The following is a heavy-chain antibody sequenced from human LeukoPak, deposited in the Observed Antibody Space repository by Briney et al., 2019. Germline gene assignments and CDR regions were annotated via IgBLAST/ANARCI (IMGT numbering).Heavy chain of an antibody. V-gene: IGHV2-70*01. CDR2: IDWDDDK. CDR3: ARIRVSTMVRGVIGPYDY. J-gene: IGHJ4*02. D-gene: IGHD3-10*01. CDR1: GFSLGTRGMW. Sequence: GSGPALVKPTQTLTLTCTFSGFSLGTRGMWVSWIRQPPGKALEWLTLIDWDDDKYYSTSLNTRLTISKDTSKNQVVLTMTNMDPVDTATYYCARIRVSTMVRGVIGPYDYWGQGTLVTVSS.